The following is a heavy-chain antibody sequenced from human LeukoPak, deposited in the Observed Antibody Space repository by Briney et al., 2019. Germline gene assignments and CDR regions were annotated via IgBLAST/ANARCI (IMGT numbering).Heavy chain of an antibody. D-gene: IGHD3-16*01. CDR2: ISYDGNDK. V-gene: IGHV3-30*18. CDR3: AKDQYDYFRCGLDF. CDR1: GFTFSSYD. J-gene: IGHJ4*01. Sequence: GGSLRLSCAASGFTFSSYDMHWVRQAPGKGLEWVAVISYDGNDKHYADSVKGRFTISRDNAKNTLYLQMNSLRVEDTAVYYCAKDQYDYFRCGLDFWGQGTLVTVSS.